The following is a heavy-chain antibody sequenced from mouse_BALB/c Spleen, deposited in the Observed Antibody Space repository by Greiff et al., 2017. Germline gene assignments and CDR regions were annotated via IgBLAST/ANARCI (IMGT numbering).Heavy chain of an antibody. J-gene: IGHJ2*01. D-gene: IGHD2-3*01. CDR1: GFTFSSYG. Sequence: EVQLVESGGDLVKPGGSLKLSCAASGFTFSSYGMSWVRQTPDKRLEWVATISSGGSYTYYPDSVKGRFTISRDNAKNTLYLQMSSLKSEDTAMYYCARQNGYYGRDYFDYWGQGTTLTVSS. V-gene: IGHV5-6*01. CDR3: ARQNGYYGRDYFDY. CDR2: ISSGGSYT.